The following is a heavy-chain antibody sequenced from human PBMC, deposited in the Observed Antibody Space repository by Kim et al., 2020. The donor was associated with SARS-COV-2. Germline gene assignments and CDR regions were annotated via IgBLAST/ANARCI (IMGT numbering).Heavy chain of an antibody. CDR2: IYHSGST. D-gene: IGHD6-19*01. Sequence: SETLSLTCAVSGGAISSSNWWSWVRQPPGKGLEWIGEIYHSGSTNYNPSLKSRVTISVDKSKNQFSLKLGAVTAADTAVYYCARVNTSGWYGRNYYGMDVWGQGTTVTASS. CDR1: GGAISSSNW. V-gene: IGHV4-4*02. J-gene: IGHJ6*02. CDR3: ARVNTSGWYGRNYYGMDV.